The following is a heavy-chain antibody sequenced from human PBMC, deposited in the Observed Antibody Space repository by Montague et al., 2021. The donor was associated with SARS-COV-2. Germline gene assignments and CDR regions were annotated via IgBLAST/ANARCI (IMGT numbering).Heavy chain of an antibody. J-gene: IGHJ4*02. CDR2: IYPDGST. CDR1: GFIVSNKY. D-gene: IGHD2-8*01. V-gene: IGHV3-53*01. CDR3: ATSGAPNLGDS. Sequence: SLRLSCAASGFIVSNKYMSWVRRAAGKGLDWVSIIYPDGSTYYSDSLKGRFTISRDNSKNTLYLQMNDLEPEDTAVYYCATSGAPNLGDSWGQGTLVTVSS.